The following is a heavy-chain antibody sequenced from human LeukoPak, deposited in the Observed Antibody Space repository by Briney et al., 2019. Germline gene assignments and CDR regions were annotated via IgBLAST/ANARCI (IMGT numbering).Heavy chain of an antibody. J-gene: IGHJ5*02. D-gene: IGHD2-2*01. CDR3: ARGRHVVVPAARHYNWFDP. CDR2: IYYSGST. Sequence: PSETLSLTCTVSGGSISSSSYHWGWIRQPPGKGLEWIGSIYYSGSTHYNPSLKSRVTISVDTSKNQFSLKLSSVTAADTAVYYCARGRHVVVPAARHYNWFDPWGQGTLVTVSS. V-gene: IGHV4-39*01. CDR1: GGSISSSSYH.